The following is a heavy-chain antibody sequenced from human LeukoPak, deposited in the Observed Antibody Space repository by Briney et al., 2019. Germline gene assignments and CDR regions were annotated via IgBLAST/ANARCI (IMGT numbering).Heavy chain of an antibody. J-gene: IGHJ4*02. CDR3: ARDSSLNIAAAGTFDY. Sequence: ASVKVSCKASGYTFISYGISWVRQAPGQGLEWMGWISAYNGNTNYAQKLQGGVTMTTDTSTSTAYMELRSLRSDDTAVYYCARDSSLNIAAAGTFDYWGQGTLVTVSS. V-gene: IGHV1-18*01. D-gene: IGHD6-13*01. CDR2: ISAYNGNT. CDR1: GYTFISYG.